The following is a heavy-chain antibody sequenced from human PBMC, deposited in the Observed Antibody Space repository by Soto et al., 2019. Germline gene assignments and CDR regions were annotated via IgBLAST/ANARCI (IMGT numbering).Heavy chain of an antibody. CDR3: ARVSADYYDSSGYYFVYYYYGMDV. Sequence: QVQLVQSGAEVKKPGASVKVSCKASGYTFTSYGISWVRQAPGQGLEWMGWISAYNGNTNYAQKLQGRVTMTTDTSTSTAYRELRSLRSDDTAVYYCARVSADYYDSSGYYFVYYYYGMDVWGQGTTVTVSS. D-gene: IGHD3-22*01. CDR2: ISAYNGNT. CDR1: GYTFTSYG. J-gene: IGHJ6*02. V-gene: IGHV1-18*01.